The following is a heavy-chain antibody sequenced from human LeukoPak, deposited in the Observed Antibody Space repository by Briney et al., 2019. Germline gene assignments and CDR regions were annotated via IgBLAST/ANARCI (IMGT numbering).Heavy chain of an antibody. CDR1: GGSISSSSYY. V-gene: IGHV4-39*07. CDR3: ARGRDTSYVNSSGRYLSWMGDFDV. D-gene: IGHD3-22*01. Sequence: SENLSLTCTVSGGSISSSSYYWGWIRQPPGKGLEWIGSIYYSGSTYYNPSLKSRVTISVDTSKNQFSLKLSSVTAADTAVYYCARGRDTSYVNSSGRYLSWMGDFDVWGQRTMVTVSS. J-gene: IGHJ3*01. CDR2: IYYSGST.